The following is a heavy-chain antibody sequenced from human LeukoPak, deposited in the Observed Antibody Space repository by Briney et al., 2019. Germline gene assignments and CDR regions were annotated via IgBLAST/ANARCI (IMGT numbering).Heavy chain of an antibody. V-gene: IGHV3-21*06. D-gene: IGHD5-18*01. CDR1: GFTFSNYS. Sequence: GGSLRLSCAASGFTFSNYSMNWVRQAPGKGLEWLSSISSDSTYINYADSVKGRFTISRDNARNSLYLQMNSLRAEDTAVYYCARAGGRQLWLPSDYWGQGTLVTVSS. CDR3: ARAGGRQLWLPSDY. CDR2: ISSDSTYI. J-gene: IGHJ4*02.